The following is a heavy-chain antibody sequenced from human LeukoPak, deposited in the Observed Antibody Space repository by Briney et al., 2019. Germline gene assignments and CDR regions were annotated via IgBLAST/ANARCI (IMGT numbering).Heavy chain of an antibody. CDR2: ISGNGDST. J-gene: IGHJ4*02. Sequence: GGSLRLSCAASGFTFSSFGMSWVRQAPGKGLEWVSTISGNGDSTYYADSVKGRFTISRDNPKNTLYLQINSLRAEDTAVYYCARACLRNSGWYPCFDYWGQGTLVTVSS. CDR3: ARACLRNSGWYPCFDY. CDR1: GFTFSSFG. D-gene: IGHD6-19*01. V-gene: IGHV3-23*01.